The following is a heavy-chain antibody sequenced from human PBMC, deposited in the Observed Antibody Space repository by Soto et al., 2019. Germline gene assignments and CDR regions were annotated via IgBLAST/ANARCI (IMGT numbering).Heavy chain of an antibody. V-gene: IGHV1-2*04. J-gene: IGHJ4*02. D-gene: IGHD6-13*01. Sequence: SGKVSCKASAYTFTGYFTLLARSVPGQGLEWMGWINPNSGGTNYAQKFQGWVTMTRDTSISTAYMELSRLRSDDTAVYYCARGHSSSWYGEFDSWGQGTQVTVSS. CDR2: INPNSGGT. CDR1: AYTFTGYF. CDR3: ARGHSSSWYGEFDS.